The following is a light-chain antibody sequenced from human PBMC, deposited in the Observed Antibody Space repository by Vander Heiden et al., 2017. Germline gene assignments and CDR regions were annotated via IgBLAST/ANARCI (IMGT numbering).Light chain of an antibody. CDR1: SSDVGGYNY. CDR3: SSYTSSSTLVV. Sequence: QSALTQPASVSGSPGQSITISCTGTSSDVGGYNYVSWYQQHPGKAPKLMSYEVSNRPSGVSNRFSGSKSGNTASLTISGLQAEDEADYYCSSYTSSSTLVVFGTGTKVTVL. V-gene: IGLV2-14*01. CDR2: EVS. J-gene: IGLJ1*01.